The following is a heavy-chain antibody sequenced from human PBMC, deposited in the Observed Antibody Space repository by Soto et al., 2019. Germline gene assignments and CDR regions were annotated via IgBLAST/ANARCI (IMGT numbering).Heavy chain of an antibody. CDR3: ARDSSPYDILTGRFDY. CDR1: GLTFSSYG. D-gene: IGHD3-9*01. V-gene: IGHV3-23*01. Sequence: GGSLRLSCAASGLTFSSYGMSWVRQAPGKGLEWVSGISGGGGSTYFAASVKGRFTISRDNAKNSLYLQMNSLRAEDTAVYYCARDSSPYDILTGRFDYWGQGTLVTVSS. CDR2: ISGGGGST. J-gene: IGHJ4*02.